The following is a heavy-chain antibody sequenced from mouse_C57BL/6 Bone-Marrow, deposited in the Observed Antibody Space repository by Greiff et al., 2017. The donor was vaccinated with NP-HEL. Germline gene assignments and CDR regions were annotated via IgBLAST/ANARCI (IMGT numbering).Heavy chain of an antibody. V-gene: IGHV1-81*01. CDR1: GYTFTSYG. Sequence: VQRVESGAELARPGASVKLSCKASGYTFTSYGISWVKQRTGQGLEWIGEIYPRSGNTYYNEKFKGKATLTADKSSSTAYMELRSLTSEDSAVYFCARRKHYYGSSGFAYWGQGTLVTVSA. J-gene: IGHJ3*01. CDR3: ARRKHYYGSSGFAY. D-gene: IGHD1-1*01. CDR2: IYPRSGNT.